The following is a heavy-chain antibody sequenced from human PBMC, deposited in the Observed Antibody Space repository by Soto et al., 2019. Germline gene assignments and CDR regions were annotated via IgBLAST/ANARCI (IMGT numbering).Heavy chain of an antibody. CDR2: IIPIFGTA. Sequence: GASVKVSCKASGGTFSSYAISWVRQAPGQGLEWMGGIIPIFGTANYAQKFQGRVTITADESTSTAYMELSSLRSEDTAVYYCARKVHDSSDFGSGSYYYYVMDFWGQGTTVTGSS. J-gene: IGHJ6*02. CDR1: GGTFSSYA. CDR3: ARKVHDSSDFGSGSYYYYVMDF. D-gene: IGHD3-10*01. V-gene: IGHV1-69*13.